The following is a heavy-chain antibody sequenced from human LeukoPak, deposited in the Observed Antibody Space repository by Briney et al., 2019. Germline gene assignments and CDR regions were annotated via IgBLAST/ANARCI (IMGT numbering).Heavy chain of an antibody. Sequence: LTGASLRLSCAASGFTFSIYAISWVSQVPGEGLERVSAISGSGVSTYYADSVKGRFTISRDNSKNTLYLQMNSLRVEDTAVYYCARGLKTLGDYWGQGTLVTVSS. CDR1: GFTFSIYA. CDR2: ISGSGVST. V-gene: IGHV3-23*01. J-gene: IGHJ4*02. D-gene: IGHD3-16*01. CDR3: ARGLKTLGDY.